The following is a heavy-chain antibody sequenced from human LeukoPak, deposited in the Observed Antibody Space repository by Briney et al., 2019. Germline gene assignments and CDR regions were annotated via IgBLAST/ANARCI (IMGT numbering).Heavy chain of an antibody. CDR2: ITGSGDNT. CDR3: AKGHNSGWSGHFDY. D-gene: IGHD6-19*01. V-gene: IGHV3-23*01. CDR1: GFPFSRYA. Sequence: GGSLRLSCAASGFPFSRYAMSWVRQAPGKGLEWVSVITGSGDNTNYADSVKGRCTISRDNSKNTLYLQMNSLRAEDTAIYYCAKGHNSGWSGHFDYWGQGTLVTVSS. J-gene: IGHJ4*02.